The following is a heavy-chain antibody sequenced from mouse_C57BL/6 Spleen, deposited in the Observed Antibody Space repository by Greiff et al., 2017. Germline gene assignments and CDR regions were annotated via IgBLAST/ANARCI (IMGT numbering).Heavy chain of an antibody. CDR2: IDPEDGDT. D-gene: IGHD2-1*01. CDR1: GFNIKDYY. Sequence: VQLKQSGAELVRPGASVKLSCTASGFNIKDYYMHWVKQRPEQGLEWIGRIDPEDGDTEYAPKFQGKATMTADTSSNTAYLQLSSLTSEDTAVYYCTRGTYGNYGAYWGQGTLVTVSA. V-gene: IGHV14-1*01. CDR3: TRGTYGNYGAY. J-gene: IGHJ3*01.